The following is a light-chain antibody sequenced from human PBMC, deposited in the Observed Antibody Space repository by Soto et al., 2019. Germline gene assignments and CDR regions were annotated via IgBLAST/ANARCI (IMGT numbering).Light chain of an antibody. CDR3: RQYVSYPVT. V-gene: IGKV1-5*03. Sequence: DIQMTQSPSTLSASVGDRVTITCWASQSISNSLAWYQQKPGKAPKLLIYKASSLESGVPSRFSGSGSGTEFTLTISSLQPDDFAAYYCRQYVSYPVTFGGGTKVEMK. CDR2: KAS. J-gene: IGKJ4*01. CDR1: QSISNS.